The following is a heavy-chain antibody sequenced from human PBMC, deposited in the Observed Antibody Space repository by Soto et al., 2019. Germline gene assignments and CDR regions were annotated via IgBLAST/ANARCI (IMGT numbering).Heavy chain of an antibody. CDR3: ATQLRGYCSSTSCYGVYYYGMDV. Sequence: LRLSCAASGFTFSSYSMNWVRQAPGKGLEWVSSISSSSSYIYYADSVKGRFTISRDNAKNSLYLQMNSLRAEDTAVYYCATQLRGYCSSTSCYGVYYYGMDVWGQGTTVTVSS. J-gene: IGHJ6*02. V-gene: IGHV3-21*01. D-gene: IGHD2-2*01. CDR1: GFTFSSYS. CDR2: ISSSSSYI.